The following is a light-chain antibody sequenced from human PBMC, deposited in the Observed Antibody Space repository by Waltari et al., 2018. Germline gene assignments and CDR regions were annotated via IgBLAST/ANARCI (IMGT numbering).Light chain of an antibody. CDR2: AAS. J-gene: IGKJ1*01. V-gene: IGKV1-39*01. CDR3: QHYVRLPAT. CDR1: QSISSY. Sequence: DIQMTQSPSSLSASVGDRVTITCRASQSISSYLNWYQQKPGKAPKLLIYAASSLQSGVPSRFSGSGSGTDFTLTISSLQPEDFAVYYCQHYVRLPATFGQGTKVEIK.